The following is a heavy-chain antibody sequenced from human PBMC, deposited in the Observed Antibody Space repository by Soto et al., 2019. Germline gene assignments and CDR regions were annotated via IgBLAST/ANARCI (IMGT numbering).Heavy chain of an antibody. CDR1: GFTFSDYY. D-gene: IGHD1-26*01. CDR2: ISSSGNTI. Sequence: PGGSLRLSCAASGFTFSDYYVSWMRQAPGKGLEWLSYISSSGNTIYYATSVKGRFTISRDNAKNSLSLQMNSLTAEDTAVYYCARRLGFSGVGPSTSNWFDPWGQGTLVTVSS. V-gene: IGHV3-11*01. J-gene: IGHJ5*02. CDR3: ARRLGFSGVGPSTSNWFDP.